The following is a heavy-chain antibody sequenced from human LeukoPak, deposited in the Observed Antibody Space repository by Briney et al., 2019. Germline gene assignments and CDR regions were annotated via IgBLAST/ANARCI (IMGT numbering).Heavy chain of an antibody. CDR3: ASGSSGYGYYYYMDV. J-gene: IGHJ6*03. CDR1: GGTFSSYA. V-gene: IGHV1-69*01. Sequence: SXXVSCKASGGTFSSYAISWVRQAPGQGLEWMGGIIPIFGTANYAQKFQGRVTITADESTSTAYMELSSLRSEDTAVYYCASGSSGYGYYYYMDVWGKGTTVTVSS. CDR2: IIPIFGTA. D-gene: IGHD3-22*01.